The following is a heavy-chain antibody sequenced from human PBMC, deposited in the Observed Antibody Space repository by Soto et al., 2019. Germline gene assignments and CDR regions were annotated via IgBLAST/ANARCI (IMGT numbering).Heavy chain of an antibody. CDR3: ARGDSSGWSYD. J-gene: IGHJ4*02. Sequence: QVQLVQSGAEVKKPGASVKVSCKASGYIFTSYAISWVRQAPGQGLEWMGWISAYNGNTKYAQKFQGIVTMTTETFTSKGDIERLGLRSDDTAVYCWARGDSSGWSYDWGQGTLVTFSS. V-gene: IGHV1-18*01. D-gene: IGHD6-19*01. CDR2: ISAYNGNT. CDR1: GYIFTSYA.